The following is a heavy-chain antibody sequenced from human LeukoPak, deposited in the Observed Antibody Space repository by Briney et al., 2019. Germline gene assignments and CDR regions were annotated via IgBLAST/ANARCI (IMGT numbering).Heavy chain of an antibody. D-gene: IGHD2-2*01. CDR1: GFTLSNYD. Sequence: GGSLRLSCAASGFTLSNYDMNWVRQAPGKGLEWVSSISTSSRYIYYKDSVRGRFTISRDDAKNSLNLEMNSLRAEDTAVYYCARADCSSSTCYLRRSWFDPWGQGTLVTVSS. CDR2: ISTSSRYI. J-gene: IGHJ5*01. V-gene: IGHV3-21*01. CDR3: ARADCSSSTCYLRRSWFDP.